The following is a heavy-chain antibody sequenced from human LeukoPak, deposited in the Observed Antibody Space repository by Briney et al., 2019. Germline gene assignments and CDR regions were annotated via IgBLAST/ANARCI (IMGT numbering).Heavy chain of an antibody. CDR3: ASLPGYCSGGGCDNWFDP. V-gene: IGHV1-18*01. J-gene: IGHJ5*02. CDR1: GYTFTSYG. D-gene: IGHD2-15*01. CDR2: ISAYNGNT. Sequence: ASVKVSCKASGYTFTSYGISWVRQAPGQGLEWMGWISAYNGNTNYAQKLQGRVTMTTDTSTSTAYMELRSLRSDDTAVYYCASLPGYCSGGGCDNWFDPWGQGTLVTVSS.